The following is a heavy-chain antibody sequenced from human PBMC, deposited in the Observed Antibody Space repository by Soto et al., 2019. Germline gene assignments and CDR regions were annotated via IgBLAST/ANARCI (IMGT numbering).Heavy chain of an antibody. CDR2: ISGSGGST. V-gene: IGHV3-23*01. Sequence: PGGSLRLSCAASEFTFSSYAMSWVRQAPGKGLEWVSGISGSGGSTYYADSVKGRFTISRDNSKNMLYLQMNSLRAEDTAVYYCTGAYYDINGYILDPWGQGTSVTVSS. J-gene: IGHJ5*02. CDR3: TGAYYDINGYILDP. CDR1: EFTFSSYA. D-gene: IGHD3-22*01.